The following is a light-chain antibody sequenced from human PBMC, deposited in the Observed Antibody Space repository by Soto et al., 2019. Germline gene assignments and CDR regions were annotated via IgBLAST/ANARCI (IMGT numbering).Light chain of an antibody. V-gene: IGKV3-15*01. CDR1: QSVSNN. CDR2: GAS. Sequence: ILMTQSPATLSVSPGERATLSCRASQSVSNNLAWYQKKPGQAPRLLIYGASTRATGIPARFSGSGSGTEFTLTISSLQSEDFAFYYCQQYNNWWTFGQGTRVDIK. CDR3: QQYNNWWT. J-gene: IGKJ1*01.